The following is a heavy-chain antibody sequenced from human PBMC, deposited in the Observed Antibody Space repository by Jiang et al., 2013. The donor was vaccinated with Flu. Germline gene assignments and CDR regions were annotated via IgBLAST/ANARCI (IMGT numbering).Heavy chain of an antibody. J-gene: IGHJ4*02. Sequence: QLLESGAELKKPGESLKISCEGSGYNFATFWIGWVRQMPGKGLEWMGIIYPGDSDTRYSPPFQGQVTISVDKSFNTAYLQWSSLRASDTAMYYCARLSSDNSSNHFDYWGQGTQVTVSS. CDR2: IYPGDSDT. D-gene: IGHD4-11*01. CDR3: ARLSSDNSSNHFDY. CDR1: GYNFATFW. V-gene: IGHV5-51*01.